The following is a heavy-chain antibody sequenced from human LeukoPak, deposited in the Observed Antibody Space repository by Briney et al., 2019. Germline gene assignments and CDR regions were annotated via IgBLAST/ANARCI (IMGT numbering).Heavy chain of an antibody. CDR1: GGSISSGGYS. D-gene: IGHD3-10*01. CDR2: IYHSGST. J-gene: IGHJ3*02. Sequence: PSETLSLTCAVSGGSISSGGYSWSWIRQPPGKGLEWIGYIYHSGSTYYNPSLKSRVTISVDRSKNQFSLKLSSVTAADTAVYYCARAVLSGGAFDIWGQGTMVTVSS. CDR3: ARAVLSGGAFDI. V-gene: IGHV4-30-2*01.